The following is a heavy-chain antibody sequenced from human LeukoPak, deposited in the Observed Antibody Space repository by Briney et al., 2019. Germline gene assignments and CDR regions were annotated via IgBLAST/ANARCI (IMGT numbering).Heavy chain of an antibody. CDR1: GYTFTSYY. Sequence: ASVKVSCKASGYTFTSYYMHWVRQAPGQGVEWMGIINPSGGSTSYAQKFQRRVTMTRHTSTSTVYMELSSLRSEDTAVYYCARGVLSAEYFQHWGQGTLVTVSS. J-gene: IGHJ1*01. D-gene: IGHD3-16*02. V-gene: IGHV1-46*01. CDR3: ARGVLSAEYFQH. CDR2: INPSGGST.